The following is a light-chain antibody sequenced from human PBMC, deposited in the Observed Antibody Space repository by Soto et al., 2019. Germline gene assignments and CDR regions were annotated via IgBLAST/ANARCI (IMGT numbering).Light chain of an antibody. V-gene: IGKV1-9*01. J-gene: IGKJ5*01. Sequence: DIQITQSPSTVSASVGDSVTITCRASQGIDSSFAWYQQKPGKAPKLLIYAASSLQSGVPSRFSGSGSGTDFTLTISSLQPEDFATYYCQQLHDYPITFGQGTRLEIK. CDR1: QGIDSS. CDR3: QQLHDYPIT. CDR2: AAS.